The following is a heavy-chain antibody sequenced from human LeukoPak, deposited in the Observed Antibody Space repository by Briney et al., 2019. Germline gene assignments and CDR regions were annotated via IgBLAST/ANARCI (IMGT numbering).Heavy chain of an antibody. J-gene: IGHJ4*02. CDR1: GYTFTGYY. D-gene: IGHD6-19*01. Sequence: ASVKVSCKASGYTFTGYYMHWVRQAPGHGLGWMGWINLNTGGTNYAQKFQGRVTMTRDTSIATAYMDLTRLTSDDTAVYYCARGSGWYTGMDYWGQGTLVTVSS. V-gene: IGHV1-2*02. CDR3: ARGSGWYTGMDY. CDR2: INLNTGGT.